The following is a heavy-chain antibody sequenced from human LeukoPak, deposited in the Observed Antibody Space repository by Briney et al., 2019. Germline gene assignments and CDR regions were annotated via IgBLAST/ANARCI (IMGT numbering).Heavy chain of an antibody. J-gene: IGHJ4*02. CDR3: ARAGGSYLTPLDY. V-gene: IGHV4-59*01. CDR1: GGSISSYY. CDR2: IYYSGST. Sequence: TSETLSLTCTVSGGSISSYYWSWIRQPPGKGLEWIGYIYYSGSTNYNPSLKSRVTISVDTSKNQFSLKLSSVTAADTAVYYCARAGGSYLTPLDYWGQGTLVTVSS. D-gene: IGHD1-26*01.